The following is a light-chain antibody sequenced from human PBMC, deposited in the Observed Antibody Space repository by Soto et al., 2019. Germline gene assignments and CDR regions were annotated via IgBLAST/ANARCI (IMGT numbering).Light chain of an antibody. CDR1: QSVSSSY. V-gene: IGKV3-20*01. Sequence: EIVLTQSPGTLSLSPGERATLSCRASQSVSSSYLAWYQQKPGQAPRLLIYGASSRATGIPDRFSGSGSGTDFTLTISRLEPEDFAVYYCQQYCSSKYTFGQGTKLEI. CDR2: GAS. CDR3: QQYCSSKYT. J-gene: IGKJ2*01.